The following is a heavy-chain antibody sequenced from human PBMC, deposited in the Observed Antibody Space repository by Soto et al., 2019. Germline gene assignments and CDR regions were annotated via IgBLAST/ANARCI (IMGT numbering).Heavy chain of an antibody. V-gene: IGHV4-59*01. Sequence: SETLSLTCTVSGYSISSGYFWAWIRQPPGKGMEWIGYIYYNGSTNYNPSLKSRVTISVDTSKNQFSLKLSSVTAADTAVYYCARDRPARASGYPLSTPYYYYVMDVWGQGTTVTVSS. CDR3: ARDRPARASGYPLSTPYYYYVMDV. J-gene: IGHJ6*02. CDR2: IYYNGST. D-gene: IGHD5-12*01. CDR1: GYSISSGYF.